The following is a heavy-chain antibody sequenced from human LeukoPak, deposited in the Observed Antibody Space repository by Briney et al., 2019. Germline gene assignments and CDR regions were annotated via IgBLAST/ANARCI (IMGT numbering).Heavy chain of an antibody. Sequence: ASAKVSCKASGYTFTGYYMHWVRQAPGQGLEWMGWIDPNSGGTNYAQKFQGRVTMTRDTSISTAYMVLNRLRSDDTAVYYCARGSYSDSSGYISFWGQGTLVSVSS. CDR3: ARGSYSDSSGYISF. V-gene: IGHV1-2*02. J-gene: IGHJ4*02. CDR2: IDPNSGGT. CDR1: GYTFTGYY. D-gene: IGHD3-22*01.